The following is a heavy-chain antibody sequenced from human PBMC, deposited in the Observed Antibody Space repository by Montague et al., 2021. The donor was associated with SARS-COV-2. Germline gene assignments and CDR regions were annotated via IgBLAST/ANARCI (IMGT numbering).Heavy chain of an antibody. Sequence: SETLSLTCAVYGGSFSGYYWSWIRQPPGKGLEWIGEINHSGSTNYNSSLKSRVTISVDTSKNQFYLKLSSVTAADTAVYYCAGGRYYGSGTALGMDAWGQGTTVTVSS. CDR3: AGGRYYGSGTALGMDA. D-gene: IGHD3-10*01. J-gene: IGHJ6*02. CDR1: GGSFSGYY. CDR2: INHSGST. V-gene: IGHV4-34*01.